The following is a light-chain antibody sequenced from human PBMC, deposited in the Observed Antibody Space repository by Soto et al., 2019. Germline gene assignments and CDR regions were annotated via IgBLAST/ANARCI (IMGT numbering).Light chain of an antibody. CDR3: SSYTTGSTYV. V-gene: IGLV2-14*01. J-gene: IGLJ1*01. CDR2: EVN. CDR1: SSDVGVYDF. Sequence: QSVLTQPASVSGSPGQSITISCTGTSSDVGVYDFVSWYQQHPGKAPKYLIYEVNNRPSGVSNRFSGSKSGNTASLTISGLQAEDEADYYCSSYTTGSTYVFGTGTKGPVL.